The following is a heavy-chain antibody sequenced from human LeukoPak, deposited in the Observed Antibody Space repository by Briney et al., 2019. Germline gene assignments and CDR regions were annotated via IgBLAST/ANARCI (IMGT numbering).Heavy chain of an antibody. CDR2: ISASGSST. CDR3: AKGLGYYDSSGYPGWFDP. J-gene: IGHJ5*02. D-gene: IGHD3-22*01. Sequence: GGSLRLSCAASGFTFSTYAMSWVRQAPGKGLEWVSAISASGSSTYYADSVKGRFTISRDNSKNTLYLQMNSLRAEDTAVYYCAKGLGYYDSSGYPGWFDPWGQGTLVTVSS. CDR1: GFTFSTYA. V-gene: IGHV3-23*01.